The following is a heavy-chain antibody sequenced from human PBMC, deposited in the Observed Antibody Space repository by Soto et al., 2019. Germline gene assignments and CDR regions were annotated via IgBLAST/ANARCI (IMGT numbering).Heavy chain of an antibody. Sequence: QVQLQESGPGLVKPSETLSLTCTVSGGSISSYYWSWIRQPPGKGLEWIGYIYYSGSTNYNPSLKSRVTISVDTSKNQFALKLSSVTAADTAVYYCARREINYYGSGSYYLEYFQHWGQGTLVTVSS. CDR1: GGSISSYY. CDR2: IYYSGST. CDR3: ARREINYYGSGSYYLEYFQH. J-gene: IGHJ1*01. D-gene: IGHD3-10*01. V-gene: IGHV4-59*08.